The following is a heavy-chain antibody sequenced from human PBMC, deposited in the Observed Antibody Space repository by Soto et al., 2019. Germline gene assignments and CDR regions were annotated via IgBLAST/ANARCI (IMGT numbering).Heavy chain of an antibody. CDR1: GYSFTSYW. J-gene: IGHJ4*02. CDR2: IYPGDPDT. V-gene: IGHV5-51*01. CDR3: PRSIASSAYQPRSFDY. Sequence: WESLKISCKGSGYSFTSYWIGWVRQMPGKGLEWMGIIYPGDPDTRYSPSFQGQVTISADKSIRTAYLQWSSLKASDTAMYYCPRSIASSAYQPRSFDYWGQGTQVTLS. D-gene: IGHD3-22*01.